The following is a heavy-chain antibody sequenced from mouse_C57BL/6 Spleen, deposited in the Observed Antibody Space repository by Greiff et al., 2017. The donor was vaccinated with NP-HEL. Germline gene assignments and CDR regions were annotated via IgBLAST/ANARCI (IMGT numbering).Heavy chain of an antibody. Sequence: QVQLQQPGAELVMPGASVKLSCKASGYTFTSYWMHWVKQRPGQGLEWIGEIDPSDSYTNYNQKFKGKSTLTVDKPSSTAYMQLSSLTSEDSAVYYCARGVMYYWGQGTTLTVSS. V-gene: IGHV1-69*01. J-gene: IGHJ2*01. CDR3: ARGVMYY. CDR2: IDPSDSYT. CDR1: GYTFTSYW. D-gene: IGHD2-13*01.